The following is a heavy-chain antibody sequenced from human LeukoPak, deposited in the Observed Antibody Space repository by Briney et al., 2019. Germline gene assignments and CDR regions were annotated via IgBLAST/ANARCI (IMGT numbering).Heavy chain of an antibody. CDR3: ARAGRGVTLYTDY. Sequence: GGSLRLSCAASGFTFSSYAMHWVRQAPGKGLEWVAVISYDGSNKYYADSVKGRFTISRDNSKNTLYLQMNSLRAEDKAVYYCARAGRGVTLYTDYWGQGTLVTVSS. J-gene: IGHJ4*02. CDR1: GFTFSSYA. CDR2: ISYDGSNK. V-gene: IGHV3-30*04. D-gene: IGHD3-10*01.